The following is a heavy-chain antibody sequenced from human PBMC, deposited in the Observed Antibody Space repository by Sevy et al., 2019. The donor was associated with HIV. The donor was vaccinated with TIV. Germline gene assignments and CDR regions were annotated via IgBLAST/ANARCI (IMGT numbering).Heavy chain of an antibody. Sequence: QSQTLSLTCAISGDSVSTNSAVWNWIRQSPSRGLKWLGRTYYRSKWYNDYSVSLKGRLTITPDTSKNQFSLHLKSVTTDDTAVYFCARAGATIFGIVTMSFDVWGQGTLVTVSS. V-gene: IGHV6-1*01. J-gene: IGHJ4*02. CDR3: ARAGATIFGIVTMSFDV. D-gene: IGHD3-3*01. CDR2: TYYRSKWYN. CDR1: GDSVSTNSAV.